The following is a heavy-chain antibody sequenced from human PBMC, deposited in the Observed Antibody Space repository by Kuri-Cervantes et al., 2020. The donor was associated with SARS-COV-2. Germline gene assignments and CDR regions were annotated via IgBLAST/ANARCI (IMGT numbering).Heavy chain of an antibody. D-gene: IGHD2-2*01. CDR2: ISYDGHT. V-gene: IGHV4-59*01. J-gene: IGHJ4*02. Sequence: SETLSLTCTVSCDSISLCYWSWIRQPPGKGLEWIGFISYDGHTNYNPSLKSRVTISVDTSKNQFSLKLSSVTAADTAVYYCARGRRDIVVVPAATPRGFDYWGQGTLVTVSS. CDR1: CDSISLCY. CDR3: ARGRRDIVVVPAATPRGFDY.